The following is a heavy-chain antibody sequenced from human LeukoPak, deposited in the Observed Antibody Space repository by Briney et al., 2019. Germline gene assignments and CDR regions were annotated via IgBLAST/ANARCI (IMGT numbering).Heavy chain of an antibody. D-gene: IGHD6-13*01. CDR2: IYAVGST. CDR3: ARDGPYSSSSSGNYYYYYGMDV. Sequence: GGSLRLSCAASGFTVSTNYMSWVRQAPGKGLEWVSAIYAVGSTHYANSVKGRFSISRDNSKNTLYLQMNSLRAEDTAVYYCARDGPYSSSSSGNYYYYYGMDVWGQGTTVTVSS. CDR1: GFTVSTNY. J-gene: IGHJ6*02. V-gene: IGHV3-53*05.